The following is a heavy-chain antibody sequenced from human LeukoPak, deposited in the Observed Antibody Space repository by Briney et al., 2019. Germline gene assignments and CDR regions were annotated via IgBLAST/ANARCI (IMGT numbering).Heavy chain of an antibody. Sequence: GGSLRLSCAASGFTFSSYTMNWVRQAPGKGLEWLAYISGTLYTIYYADSVRGRFTISRDNSKNTLYLQMNSLRAEDTAVYYCAKDRRAGSYDYWGQGTLVTVSS. CDR2: ISGTLYTI. CDR1: GFTFSSYT. V-gene: IGHV3-48*01. D-gene: IGHD3-10*01. J-gene: IGHJ4*02. CDR3: AKDRRAGSYDY.